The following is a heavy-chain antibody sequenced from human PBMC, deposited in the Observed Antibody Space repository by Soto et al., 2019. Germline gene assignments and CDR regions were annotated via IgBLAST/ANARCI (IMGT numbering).Heavy chain of an antibody. J-gene: IGHJ5*02. V-gene: IGHV1-69*01. D-gene: IGHD2-2*01. Sequence: QVQLVQSGAEVKKPGSSVKVSCKASGGTFSSYAISWVRQAPGQGLEWMGGIIPIFGTANYAQKFQGRVTITGDESTSTAYMELSSLRSEDTAVYYCAEGCSSTSCYRRWFDPWGQGPLVTVSS. CDR1: GGTFSSYA. CDR2: IIPIFGTA. CDR3: AEGCSSTSCYRRWFDP.